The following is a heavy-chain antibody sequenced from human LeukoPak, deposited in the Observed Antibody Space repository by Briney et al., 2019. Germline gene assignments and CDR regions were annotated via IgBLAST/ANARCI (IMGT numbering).Heavy chain of an antibody. CDR1: GGSISSGSYY. CDR2: IYTSGST. D-gene: IGHD3-10*01. CDR3: ARGLSDYGLGSYKVRFDP. V-gene: IGHV4-61*02. Sequence: KASETLSLTCTVSGGSISSGSYYWSWIRQPAGKGLEWIGRIYTSGSTNYNPSLKSRVTISVDTSKNQFSLKLSSVTAADTAVYYCARGLSDYGLGSYKVRFDPWGQGTLVTVSS. J-gene: IGHJ5*02.